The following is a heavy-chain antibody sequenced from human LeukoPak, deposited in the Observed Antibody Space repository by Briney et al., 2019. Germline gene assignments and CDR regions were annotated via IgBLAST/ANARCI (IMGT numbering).Heavy chain of an antibody. V-gene: IGHV3-30*14. CDR1: GFSFTTHS. J-gene: IGHJ4*02. D-gene: IGHD6-19*01. Sequence: GGSLRLSCVTSGFSFTTHSMHWVRQAPGKGLEWMAVVSHDERNILYADSVRGRFTISRDNSKNTLYLQMNSMRDEDTAVYYCARDSSSGWYHLYWGQGTLVTVSS. CDR3: ARDSSSGWYHLY. CDR2: VSHDERNI.